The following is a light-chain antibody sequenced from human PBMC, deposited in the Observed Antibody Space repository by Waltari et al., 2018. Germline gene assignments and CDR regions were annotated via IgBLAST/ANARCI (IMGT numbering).Light chain of an antibody. V-gene: IGKV3D-20*02. CDR2: DAS. J-gene: IGKJ2*01. CDR3: MQGTHWPLYT. Sequence: EIVLTQSPGTLSLSPGERATLSCRASQSVSRALRTLAWYQQKPGQAPRLLIYDASTRATGIPDRFSGSGSGTDFTLKISRVEAEDIGVYYCMQGTHWPLYTFGQGTKVEIK. CDR1: QSVSRALRT.